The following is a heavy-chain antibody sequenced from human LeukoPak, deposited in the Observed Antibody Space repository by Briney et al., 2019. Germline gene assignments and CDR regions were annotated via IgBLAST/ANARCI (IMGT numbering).Heavy chain of an antibody. CDR3: ARGLGGGSPAVDYYYYGMDV. V-gene: IGHV4-34*01. D-gene: IGHD2-15*01. CDR1: GGSFNGYY. CDR2: INHSGST. Sequence: SETLSLTCAVYGGSFNGYYCSWIRQPPGKGLEWIGEINHSGSTYYNPSLKSRVTISVDTSKNQFSLKLSSVTAADTAVYYCARGLGGGSPAVDYYYYGMDVWGQGTTVTVSS. J-gene: IGHJ6*02.